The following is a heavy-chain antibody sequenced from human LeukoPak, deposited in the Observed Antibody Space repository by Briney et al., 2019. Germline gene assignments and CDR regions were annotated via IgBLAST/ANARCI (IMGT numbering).Heavy chain of an antibody. V-gene: IGHV5-51*01. Sequence: GESLKISCKGSGYSFTSYWIGWVRQMPGKGLEWMGIIYPGDSDTRYSPSFQGQVTISADKSISTAYQQWSSLKASDTAMYYCARGRDYYGSGSYYFNWFDPWGQGTLVTVSS. CDR1: GYSFTSYW. CDR3: ARGRDYYGSGSYYFNWFDP. J-gene: IGHJ5*02. D-gene: IGHD3-10*01. CDR2: IYPGDSDT.